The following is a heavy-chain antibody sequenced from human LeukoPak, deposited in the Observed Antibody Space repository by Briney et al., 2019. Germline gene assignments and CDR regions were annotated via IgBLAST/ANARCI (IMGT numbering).Heavy chain of an antibody. D-gene: IGHD3-3*02. Sequence: GGSLRLSCAASGFTSSSYWMSWVRQAPGKGLEWVANIKQDGSEKYYVDSVKGRFTISRDNAKNSLYLQMNSLRAEDTAVYYCARDSTLDAFDIWGQGTMVTVSS. CDR1: GFTSSSYW. CDR3: ARDSTLDAFDI. CDR2: IKQDGSEK. V-gene: IGHV3-7*01. J-gene: IGHJ3*02.